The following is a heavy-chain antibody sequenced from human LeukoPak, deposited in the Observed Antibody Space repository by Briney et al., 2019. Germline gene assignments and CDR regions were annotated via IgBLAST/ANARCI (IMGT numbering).Heavy chain of an antibody. CDR1: GYTFRSYG. Sequence: ASVKVSCKASGYTFRSYGMTWVRQAPGQGLEWMGWISAYSGDTNYAQKLQGRVTMTTDTSTSTAYMELSSLRSEDTAVYYCARAEYYYDSSGYYPYDYWGQGTLVTVSS. CDR2: ISAYSGDT. CDR3: ARAEYYYDSSGYYPYDY. D-gene: IGHD3-22*01. J-gene: IGHJ4*02. V-gene: IGHV1-18*01.